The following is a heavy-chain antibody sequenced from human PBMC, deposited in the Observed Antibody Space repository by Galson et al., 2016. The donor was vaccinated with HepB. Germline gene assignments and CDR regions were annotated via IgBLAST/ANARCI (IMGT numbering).Heavy chain of an antibody. Sequence: SLRLSCAASGFTFSSYAMRWVRQAPGKGLEWVANINPDGSEKYYVDSVKGRFTISRDNAKNSLYMQMNSLRPEDTAVYYCARAGHFDGGGFFTYKGPNEPNHFDYWGQGALVTVST. V-gene: IGHV3-7*01. J-gene: IGHJ4*02. CDR1: GFTFSSYA. CDR3: ARAGHFDGGGFFTYKGPNEPNHFDY. CDR2: INPDGSEK. D-gene: IGHD3-22*01.